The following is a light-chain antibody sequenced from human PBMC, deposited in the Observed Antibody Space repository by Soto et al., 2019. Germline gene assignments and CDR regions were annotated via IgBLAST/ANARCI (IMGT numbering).Light chain of an antibody. V-gene: IGKV1-27*01. J-gene: IGKJ4*01. Sequence: DIQMTQSPSSLSASVGDRVTITCRAGQDINIYLAWYQQKPGKVPKLLISAASTLQSGVPSRFSGSVSGTDFTLTISRLQPEDVATYYCQKYDDAPLTFGGGTKVEIK. CDR1: QDINIY. CDR2: AAS. CDR3: QKYDDAPLT.